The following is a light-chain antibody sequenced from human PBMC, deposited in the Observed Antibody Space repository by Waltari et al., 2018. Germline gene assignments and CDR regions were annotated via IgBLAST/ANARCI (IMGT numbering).Light chain of an antibody. CDR3: QTGGHGTWV. J-gene: IGLJ3*02. V-gene: IGLV4-69*01. CDR1: SGHSSNI. Sequence: QLVLTQSPSASASLGASVKLTCTLSSGHSSNIIAWLQQQPEKGPRYLMKVHSAGSHSKGDKIPDRFSGSSSGAERDLTISSRQSEDEADYYCQTGGHGTWVFGGGTKLTVL. CDR2: VHSAGSH.